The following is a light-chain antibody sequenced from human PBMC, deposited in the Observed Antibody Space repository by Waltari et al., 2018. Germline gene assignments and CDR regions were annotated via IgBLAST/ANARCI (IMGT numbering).Light chain of an antibody. CDR1: QSIRKY. CDR2: ATS. J-gene: IGKJ2*01. V-gene: IGKV1-39*01. Sequence: DIQMTQSPSSLSASVGDRITITCRESQSIRKYLNWYQQKPGQPPYLLIYATSSLQSGVPSRFIGSGSETDFTLTITSMQPEDFATYYCQQSHSVPYTFGRGTELDI. CDR3: QQSHSVPYT.